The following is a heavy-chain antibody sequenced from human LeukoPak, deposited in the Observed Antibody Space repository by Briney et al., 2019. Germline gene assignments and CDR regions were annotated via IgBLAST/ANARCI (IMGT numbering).Heavy chain of an antibody. J-gene: IGHJ4*02. V-gene: IGHV4-59*01. Sequence: KTSETLSLTCTVSGGSISSYYWSWIRQPPGKGLEWIGYIYYSGSTNCNPSLKSRVTISVDTSKNQFSLKLSSVTAADTAVYYCAREGEMATSAFDYWGQGTLVTVSS. D-gene: IGHD5-24*01. CDR1: GGSISSYY. CDR3: AREGEMATSAFDY. CDR2: IYYSGST.